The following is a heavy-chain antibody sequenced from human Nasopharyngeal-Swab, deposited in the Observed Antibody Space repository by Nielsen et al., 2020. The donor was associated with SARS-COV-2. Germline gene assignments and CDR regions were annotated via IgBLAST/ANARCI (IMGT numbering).Heavy chain of an antibody. CDR2: INHSGST. Sequence: PWKRLEGVGEINHSGSTNYNPSLKSRVTISVDTSKNQFSLKLSSVTAADTAVYYCARASTYYDILTGYYNWFDPWGQGTLVTVSS. CDR3: ARASTYYDILTGYYNWFDP. D-gene: IGHD3-9*01. V-gene: IGHV4-34*01. J-gene: IGHJ5*02.